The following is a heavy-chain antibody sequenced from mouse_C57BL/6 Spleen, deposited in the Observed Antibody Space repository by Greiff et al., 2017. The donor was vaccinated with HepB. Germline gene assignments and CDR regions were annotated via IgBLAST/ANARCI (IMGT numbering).Heavy chain of an antibody. V-gene: IGHV1-78*01. J-gene: IGHJ2*01. CDR1: GFNFTDHS. Sequence: QVQLKESDAELVKPGASVKISCTVSGFNFTDHSIHWMKQRPEQGLEWIGYIYPRDGSTKYNEKFKGKATWTADKSSSTAYMQLNSLTSEDSAVYFCARLFYYYGFDYWGQGTTLTVSS. D-gene: IGHD1-1*01. CDR2: IYPRDGST. CDR3: ARLFYYYGFDY.